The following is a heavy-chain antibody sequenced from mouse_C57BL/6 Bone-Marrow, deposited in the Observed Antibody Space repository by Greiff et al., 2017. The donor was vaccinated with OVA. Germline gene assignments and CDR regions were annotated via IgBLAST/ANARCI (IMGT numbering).Heavy chain of an antibody. J-gene: IGHJ1*03. CDR3: ARRGYGSSPRFDV. CDR1: GFTFSDYY. D-gene: IGHD1-1*01. V-gene: IGHV5-12*01. Sequence: EVQRVESGGGLVQPGGSLKLSCAASGFTFSDYYMYWVRQTPEKRLEWVAYISNGGGSTYYPDTVKGRVTISRDNAKNTLYLQMSRLKSEDTAMYYCARRGYGSSPRFDVWGTGTTVTVSS. CDR2: ISNGGGST.